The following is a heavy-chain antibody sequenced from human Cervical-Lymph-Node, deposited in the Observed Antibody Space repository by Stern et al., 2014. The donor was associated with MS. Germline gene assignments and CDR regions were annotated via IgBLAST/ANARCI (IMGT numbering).Heavy chain of an antibody. CDR1: GFPFSDYG. CDR2: ATYDGSDQ. V-gene: IGHV3-30*03. CDR3: ARDRGLTHYFYGMDV. Sequence: VQLEESGGGVVQPGKSLRLSCAASGFPFSDYGMHWVRQAPGKGLEWVALATYDGSDQYYADSVKGRFTVSRDNSKNTVLLQMNGLRPEDTAVYFCARDRGLTHYFYGMDVWGQGTTVTVSS. J-gene: IGHJ6*02. D-gene: IGHD3-10*01.